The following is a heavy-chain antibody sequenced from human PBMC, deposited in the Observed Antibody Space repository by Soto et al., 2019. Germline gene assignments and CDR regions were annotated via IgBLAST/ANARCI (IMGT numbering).Heavy chain of an antibody. D-gene: IGHD3-22*01. Sequence: PGGSLRLSCAASGFIFSSHGMHWVRQAPGKGLEWVAVVSSDGSNKYYADSVKGRFTISRDNSKNTLYLQMNSLRAEDTAVYYCAKEYDSSAYYVDIGAWGQGTLVTVSS. J-gene: IGHJ5*02. CDR3: AKEYDSSAYYVDIGA. CDR1: GFIFSSHG. V-gene: IGHV3-30*18. CDR2: VSSDGSNK.